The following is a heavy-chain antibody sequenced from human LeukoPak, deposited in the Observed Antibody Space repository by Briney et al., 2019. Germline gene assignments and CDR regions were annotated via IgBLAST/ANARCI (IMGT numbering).Heavy chain of an antibody. V-gene: IGHV4-61*02. Sequence: PSQTLSLTCTVSGGSISRGSYLWSWIRQPAGKGLEWIGRIYTSGSTNYNPSLKSRVTISVDTSKNQFSLKLSSVTAADTAVYYCARGVKGGIVVVPVMYYFDYWGQGTLVTVSS. D-gene: IGHD2-2*01. CDR2: IYTSGST. CDR3: ARGVKGGIVVVPVMYYFDY. J-gene: IGHJ4*02. CDR1: GGSISRGSYL.